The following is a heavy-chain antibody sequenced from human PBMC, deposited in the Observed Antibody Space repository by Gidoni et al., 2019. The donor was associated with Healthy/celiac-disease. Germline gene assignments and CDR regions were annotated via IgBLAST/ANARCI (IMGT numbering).Heavy chain of an antibody. D-gene: IGHD3-16*02. Sequence: EVQLVESGGGLVKPGGSLRLSCAASGFTFSNAWMSWVRQAPGKGLEWVGRIKSKTDGGTTDYAAPVKGRFTISRDDSKNTLYLQMNSLKTEDTAVYYCTTRGDEVMITFGGVIDHDYWGQGTLVTVSS. CDR1: GFTFSNAW. V-gene: IGHV3-15*01. CDR2: IKSKTDGGTT. J-gene: IGHJ4*02. CDR3: TTRGDEVMITFGGVIDHDY.